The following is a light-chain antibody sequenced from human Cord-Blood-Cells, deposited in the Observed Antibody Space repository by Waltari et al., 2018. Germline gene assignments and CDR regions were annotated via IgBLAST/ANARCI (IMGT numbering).Light chain of an antibody. V-gene: IGLV2-11*01. CDR1: RSDVGGENY. Sequence: QSALTQPRSVSGSPGQPGPSPGNGTRSDVGGENYAPWYQQHPGKAPKLMIYDVSKRPSGVPDRFSGSKSGNTASLTISGLQAEDEADYYCCSYAGSYTWVFGGGTKLTVL. J-gene: IGLJ2*01. CDR2: DVS. CDR3: CSYAGSYTWV.